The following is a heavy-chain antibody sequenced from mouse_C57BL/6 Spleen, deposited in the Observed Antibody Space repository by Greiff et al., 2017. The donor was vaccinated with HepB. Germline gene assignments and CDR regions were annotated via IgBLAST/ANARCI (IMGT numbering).Heavy chain of an antibody. CDR3: ARYYYGSRGVSWFAY. CDR1: GYTFTSYW. V-gene: IGHV1-69*01. J-gene: IGHJ3*01. Sequence: QVQLQQSGAELVMPGASVKLSCKASGYTFTSYWMHWVKQRPGQGLEWIGEIDPSDSYTNYNQKFKGKSTLTVDKSSSTAYMQLSSLTSEDSAVYYCARYYYGSRGVSWFAYWGQGTLVTVSA. D-gene: IGHD1-1*01. CDR2: IDPSDSYT.